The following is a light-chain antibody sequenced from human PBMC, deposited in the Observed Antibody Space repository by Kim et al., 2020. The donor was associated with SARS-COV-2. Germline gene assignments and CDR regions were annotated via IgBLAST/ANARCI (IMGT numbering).Light chain of an antibody. J-gene: IGLJ7*01. V-gene: IGLV1-47*02. CDR1: SSNIGSNY. CDR3: ASWDDSLSSPV. Sequence: GQRVTISCSGSSSNIGSNYLYCYQQLPGAAPKLLVYSNNQRPSGVPDRFSGSKSGTATSLVISGLRSEDEADYYCASWDDSLSSPVFGGGTQLTVL. CDR2: SNN.